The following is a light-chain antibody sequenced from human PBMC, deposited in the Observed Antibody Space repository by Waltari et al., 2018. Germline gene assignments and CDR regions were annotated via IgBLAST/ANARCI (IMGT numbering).Light chain of an antibody. CDR3: LQRIQLPET. Sequence: SVSGSPGQSITISCTGTSSDGKTSLYWYLQKPGQPPQLLIYERSNRFSGVPDRFSGRGSGTAFTLKISRVEAEDVGVYYCLQRIQLPETFGQGTKLEIK. CDR2: ERS. J-gene: IGKJ2*01. CDR1: SSDGKTS. V-gene: IGKV2D-29*01.